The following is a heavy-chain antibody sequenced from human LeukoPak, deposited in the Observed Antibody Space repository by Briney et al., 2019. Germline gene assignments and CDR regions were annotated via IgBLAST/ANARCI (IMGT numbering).Heavy chain of an antibody. CDR3: ARDLRISGMDV. D-gene: IGHD2/OR15-2a*01. V-gene: IGHV3-69-1*01. CDR2: VTSGDYK. CDR1: GFTFSNYW. J-gene: IGHJ6*03. Sequence: GGSLRLSCSASGFTFSNYWMTWVRQAPGKGLEWVSSVTSGDYKYYADSLKGRFTISRDNAEDSLYLQMDSLSVDDTAVYYCARDLRISGMDVWGKGTTVTVSS.